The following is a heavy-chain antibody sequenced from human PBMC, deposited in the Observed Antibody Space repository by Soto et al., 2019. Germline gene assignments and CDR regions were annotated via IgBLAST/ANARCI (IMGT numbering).Heavy chain of an antibody. D-gene: IGHD2-15*01. CDR2: ISSSSSTI. CDR1: GFTFSSYS. V-gene: IGHV3-48*02. CDR3: ARDPLPKIRGRYCSGGSCYLQRRYYFDY. J-gene: IGHJ4*02. Sequence: GGSLRLSCAASGFTFSSYSMNWVRQAPGKGLEWVSYISSSSSTIYYADSVKGRFTISRDNAKNSLYLQMNSLRDEDTAVYYCARDPLPKIRGRYCSGGSCYLQRRYYFDYWGQGTLVTVSS.